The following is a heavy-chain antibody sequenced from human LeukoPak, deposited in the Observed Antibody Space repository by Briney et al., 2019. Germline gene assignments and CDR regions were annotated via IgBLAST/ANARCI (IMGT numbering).Heavy chain of an antibody. CDR3: ARASHDYGDYSHFDY. CDR1: GVSISSSNSY. D-gene: IGHD4-17*01. J-gene: IGHJ4*02. Sequence: SETLSLTCTVSGVSISSSNSYWGWIRQPPGKGLEWIGSIYYSGSTYYNPSLKSRVTISVDTSKNQFSLKLSSVTAADTAVYYCARASHDYGDYSHFDYWGQGTLVTVSS. CDR2: IYYSGST. V-gene: IGHV4-39*07.